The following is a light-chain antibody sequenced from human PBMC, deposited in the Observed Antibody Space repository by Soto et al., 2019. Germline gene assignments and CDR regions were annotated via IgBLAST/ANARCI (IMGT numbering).Light chain of an antibody. V-gene: IGLV2-14*02. CDR1: STDIGTYSR. CDR3: SSYTTTSTLV. J-gene: IGLJ3*02. Sequence: QSALTQPASVSGSPGQSITISCTGTSTDIGTYSRVSWYQQRPGEAPKLIISEVRNRPSGISYRFTGSKSGNTASLTISGLQAEDEADYYCSSYTTTSTLVFGGGTKVTVL. CDR2: EVR.